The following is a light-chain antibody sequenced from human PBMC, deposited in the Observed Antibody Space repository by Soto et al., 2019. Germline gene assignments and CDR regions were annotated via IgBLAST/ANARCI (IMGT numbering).Light chain of an antibody. J-gene: IGLJ3*02. CDR3: LLSYSGAWV. Sequence: QAVVTQEPSLTVSPGGTVTLTCGSSTGAVTSGHYPYWFQQKPGQAPRTLIYDPSNKHSWTPARFSDSLLGGKAALTLSGAQPEDEAEYFCLLSYSGAWVFGGGTKLTVL. V-gene: IGLV7-46*01. CDR1: TGAVTSGHY. CDR2: DPS.